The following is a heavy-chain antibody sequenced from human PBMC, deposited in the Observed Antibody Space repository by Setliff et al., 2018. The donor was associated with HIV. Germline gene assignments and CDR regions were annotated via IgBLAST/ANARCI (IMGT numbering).Heavy chain of an antibody. V-gene: IGHV4-4*07. D-gene: IGHD3-10*01. CDR1: GGSISGSY. Sequence: SETLSLTCTVSGGSISGSYWNWFRRPAGQGLEWIGRIYGTGSTFYNPSFKSRATFAVDTARSQFSLNLRTVTAADTAVYYCAGGLHYGLGKFGYWGQGTLVTVSS. CDR3: AGGLHYGLGKFGY. J-gene: IGHJ4*02. CDR2: IYGTGST.